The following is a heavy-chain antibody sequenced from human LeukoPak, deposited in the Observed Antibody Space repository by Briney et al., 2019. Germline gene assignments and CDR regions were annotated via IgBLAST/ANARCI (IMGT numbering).Heavy chain of an antibody. V-gene: IGHV3-7*01. Sequence: PGGSLRLSCAASGFTFSSYWMNWARQAPGKGLEWVANINQDGSAKYYVDSVKGRFTFSRDNAMNSLFLQMNSLRAEDTAVYYCARDVHGGAFDYWGQGTLVTVSS. CDR2: INQDGSAK. D-gene: IGHD4-23*01. J-gene: IGHJ4*02. CDR3: ARDVHGGAFDY. CDR1: GFTFSSYW.